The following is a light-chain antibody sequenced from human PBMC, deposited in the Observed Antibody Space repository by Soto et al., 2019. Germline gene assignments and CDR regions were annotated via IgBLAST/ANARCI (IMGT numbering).Light chain of an antibody. CDR3: QQHYSTPYT. CDR2: WAS. Sequence: DIVMTQSPDSLAVSLGERATINCKSSQSVLYSSNNKNYLAWYQQKPGQPPKLLIYWASTRESGVPDRFSGSGSGTDFTLTIRSLQAPDVAVYYCQQHYSTPYTFGQGTKLEIK. V-gene: IGKV4-1*01. J-gene: IGKJ2*01. CDR1: QSVLYSSNNKNY.